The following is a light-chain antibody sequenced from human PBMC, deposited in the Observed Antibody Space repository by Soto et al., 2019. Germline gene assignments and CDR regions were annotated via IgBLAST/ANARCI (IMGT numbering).Light chain of an antibody. CDR1: QYVGTR. Sequence: EIVLTQSPSTLSSSPGETATLSCRASQYVGTRLAWYQHKPGQAPRLLIYYTSNRATGIPARFSGSGSGTDFTLPISKLAPEDFAIYYCHQRQSWPRTFGQGTKVEIK. CDR2: YTS. CDR3: HQRQSWPRT. J-gene: IGKJ1*01. V-gene: IGKV3-11*01.